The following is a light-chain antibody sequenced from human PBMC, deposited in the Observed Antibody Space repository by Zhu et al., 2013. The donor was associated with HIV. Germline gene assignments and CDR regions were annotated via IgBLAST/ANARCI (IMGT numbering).Light chain of an antibody. Sequence: DVVMTQSPLSLPVTLGQPASISCRSSQSLVHSDGNTYLNWFQQRPGQSPRRLIYKVSNRDSGVPDRFSGSGSGTDFTLTISSLQPEDSATYYCQQYNSFPFTFGPGTKVDL. CDR2: KVS. J-gene: IGKJ3*01. CDR3: QQYNSFPFT. V-gene: IGKV2-30*02. CDR1: QSLVHSDGNTY.